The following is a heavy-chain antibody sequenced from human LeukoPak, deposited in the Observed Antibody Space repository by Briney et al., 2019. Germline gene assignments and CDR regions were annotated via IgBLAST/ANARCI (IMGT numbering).Heavy chain of an antibody. CDR2: ISSTSSTV. D-gene: IGHD3-10*01. V-gene: IGHV3-48*04. CDR3: AKVAKYYYGPETYYFFEQ. CDR1: GFTFSSYS. Sequence: GGSLRLSCAVSGFTFSSYSMTWVRQAPGKGLEWVSYISSTSSTVYYADSVKGRFTISRDYAKNSLYLQMNSLRVEDTAVYYCAKVAKYYYGPETYYFFEQWGQGTPVTASS. J-gene: IGHJ4*02.